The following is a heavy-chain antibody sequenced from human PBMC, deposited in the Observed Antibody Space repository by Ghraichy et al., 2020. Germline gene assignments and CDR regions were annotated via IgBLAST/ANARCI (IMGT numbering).Heavy chain of an antibody. D-gene: IGHD3-22*01. CDR3: ARVRRYYYDSSGYPSFDY. Sequence: SVKVSCKASGGTFSSYAISWVRQAPGQGLEWMGGIIPIFGTANYAQKFQGRVTITADESTSTAYMELSSLRSEDTAVYYCARVRRYYYDSSGYPSFDYWGQGTLVTVSS. CDR2: IIPIFGTA. J-gene: IGHJ4*02. CDR1: GGTFSSYA. V-gene: IGHV1-69*13.